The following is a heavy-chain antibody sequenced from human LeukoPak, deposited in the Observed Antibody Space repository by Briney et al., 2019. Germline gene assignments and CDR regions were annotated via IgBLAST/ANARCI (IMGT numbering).Heavy chain of an antibody. J-gene: IGHJ4*02. CDR2: IYHTGTT. Sequence: KPSETLSLTCAVSGGSIRSTNWWTWVRQPPGKGLEWIGEIYHTGTTNYNPPLKSRVTISVDKSKNQFSLKVNSVTAADTAVYYCARESAEGSTRGLFDYWGQGTLVTVSS. CDR1: GGSIRSTNW. V-gene: IGHV4-4*02. D-gene: IGHD2-2*01. CDR3: ARESAEGSTRGLFDY.